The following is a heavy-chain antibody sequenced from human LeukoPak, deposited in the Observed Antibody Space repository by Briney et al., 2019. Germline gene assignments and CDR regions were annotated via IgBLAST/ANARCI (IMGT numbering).Heavy chain of an antibody. J-gene: IGHJ4*02. CDR2: ISSSGSTI. CDR1: GFTFSSYE. Sequence: PGGSLRLSCAASGFTFSSYEMNWVRQAPGKGLEWVSYISSSGSTIYHADSVRGRFTISRDNSKNTLYLQMNSLRAEDTAVYYCAKNDQFSGSWYFDCWGQGTLVTVSS. V-gene: IGHV3-48*03. D-gene: IGHD1-26*01. CDR3: AKNDQFSGSWYFDC.